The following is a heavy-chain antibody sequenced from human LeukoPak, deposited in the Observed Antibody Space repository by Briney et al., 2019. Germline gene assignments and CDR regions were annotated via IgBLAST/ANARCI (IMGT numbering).Heavy chain of an antibody. CDR3: ASLTVTTGSGNY. CDR2: VHPNTGVT. Sequence: ASVKVSCKASRYTFTDYYIQWVRQAPGQGLEWMGSVHPNTGVTNYAQKFQGRVAMTRDTSISTAYMILNTLRSDDTAVYYCASLTVTTGSGNYWGQGTLVTVSS. J-gene: IGHJ4*02. CDR1: RYTFTDYY. D-gene: IGHD3-9*01. V-gene: IGHV1-2*02.